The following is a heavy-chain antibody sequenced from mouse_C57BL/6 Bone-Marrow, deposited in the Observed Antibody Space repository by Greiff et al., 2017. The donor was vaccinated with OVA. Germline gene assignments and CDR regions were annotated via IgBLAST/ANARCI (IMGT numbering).Heavy chain of an antibody. D-gene: IGHD1-1*01. Sequence: EVQLQQSGAELVRPGASVKLSCTASGFNIKDYYMHWVKQRPEQGLEWIGRIDPEDGDTEYAPKFQGKATMTADTSSNTAYLQLSSLTSEDTAVYYGTVYYYGSSLYYAMDYWGQGTSVTVSS. CDR1: GFNIKDYY. CDR2: IDPEDGDT. J-gene: IGHJ4*01. V-gene: IGHV14-1*01. CDR3: TVYYYGSSLYYAMDY.